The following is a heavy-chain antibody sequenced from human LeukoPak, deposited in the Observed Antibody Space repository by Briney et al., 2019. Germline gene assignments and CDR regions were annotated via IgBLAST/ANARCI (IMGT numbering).Heavy chain of an antibody. Sequence: GGSLRLSCAASGFTFSSYSMNWVRQAPGKGLDWVSSISSSSSYIYYADSVKGRFTISRDNAKNSLYLQMNSLRAEDTAVYYCARGDMVRGVPFDYWGQGTLVTVSS. CDR1: GFTFSSYS. V-gene: IGHV3-21*01. D-gene: IGHD3-10*01. CDR2: ISSSSSYI. CDR3: ARGDMVRGVPFDY. J-gene: IGHJ4*02.